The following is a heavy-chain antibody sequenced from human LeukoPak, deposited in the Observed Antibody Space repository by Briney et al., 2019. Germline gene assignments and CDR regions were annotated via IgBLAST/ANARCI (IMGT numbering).Heavy chain of an antibody. V-gene: IGHV3-13*01. CDR3: ARVDSRYYYMDV. J-gene: IGHJ6*03. Sequence: PGGSLRLSCAASGFTFSSYDMHWVRQATGKGLEWVSAIGTSGDTYYPGSVKGRFTISRENAKNSFYLQMNSLRAGDTAVYYCARVDSRYYYMDVWGKGTTVTVSS. CDR2: IGTSGDT. D-gene: IGHD3-9*01. CDR1: GFTFSSYD.